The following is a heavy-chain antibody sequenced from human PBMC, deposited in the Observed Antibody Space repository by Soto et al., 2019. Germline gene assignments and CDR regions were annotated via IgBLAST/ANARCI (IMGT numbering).Heavy chain of an antibody. J-gene: IGHJ6*02. CDR2: IKQDGSEK. CDR3: AREPTSGVHQNYYFGMDV. CDR1: GFTFSSYW. Sequence: EVQLVESGGGLVQPGGSLRLSCAASGFTFSSYWMTWVRQAPGKGLEWVANIKQDGSEKYYVDSVKGRFTISRDNAKNSLYLQMNSLRAEDTAVYYCAREPTSGVHQNYYFGMDVWGQGTTVTVSS. V-gene: IGHV3-7*01. D-gene: IGHD3-16*01.